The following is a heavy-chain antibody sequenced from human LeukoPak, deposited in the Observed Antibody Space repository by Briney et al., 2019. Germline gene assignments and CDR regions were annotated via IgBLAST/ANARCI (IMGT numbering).Heavy chain of an antibody. V-gene: IGHV1-2*02. D-gene: IGHD3-22*01. CDR1: GYTFTGYY. J-gene: IGHJ3*02. Sequence: ASVTVSCKASGYTFTGYYMHWVRQAPGQGLEWMGWINPNSGGTNYAQKFQGRVTMTRDTSISTAYMELSRLRSDDTAVYYCARDPSFYYYDSRHPPFDIWGQGTMVTVSS. CDR2: INPNSGGT. CDR3: ARDPSFYYYDSRHPPFDI.